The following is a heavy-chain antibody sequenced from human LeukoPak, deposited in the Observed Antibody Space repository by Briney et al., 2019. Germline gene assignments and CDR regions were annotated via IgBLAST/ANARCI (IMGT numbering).Heavy chain of an antibody. V-gene: IGHV4-34*01. D-gene: IGHD3-10*01. Sequence: SETLSLTCAVYGGSFSGYYWSWIRQPPGKGLGWIGEINHSGSTNYNPSLKSRVTISVDTSKNQFSLKLSSVTAADTAVYYCARGHQAYYYGSGSPFDYWGQGTLVTVSS. CDR1: GGSFSGYY. CDR2: INHSGST. CDR3: ARGHQAYYYGSGSPFDY. J-gene: IGHJ4*02.